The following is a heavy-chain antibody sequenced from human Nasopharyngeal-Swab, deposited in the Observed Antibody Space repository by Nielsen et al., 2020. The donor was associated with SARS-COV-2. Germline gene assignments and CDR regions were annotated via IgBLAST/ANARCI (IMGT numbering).Heavy chain of an antibody. V-gene: IGHV3-21*01. D-gene: IGHD5-24*01. CDR3: AKGRDGYNSYFDY. J-gene: IGHJ4*02. Sequence: GESLKISCAASGFTFNNYNFNWVRQAPGKGLEWVSSISSSSSYIYYADSVKGRFTISRDNAKNSLYPQMNSLRAEDTAVYYCAKGRDGYNSYFDYWGQGILVTVSS. CDR2: ISSSSSYI. CDR1: GFTFNNYN.